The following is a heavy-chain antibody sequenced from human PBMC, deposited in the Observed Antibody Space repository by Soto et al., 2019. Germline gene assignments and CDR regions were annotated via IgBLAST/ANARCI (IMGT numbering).Heavy chain of an antibody. Sequence: PSETLSLTCAVSGGSISSSNWWSWVRQPPGKGLEWIGEIYHSGSTNYNPSLKSRVTISVDKSKNQFSLKLSSVTAADTAVYYCASNLRNYDFWSGYFRDFDYWGQGTLVTVSS. D-gene: IGHD3-3*01. V-gene: IGHV4-4*02. CDR2: IYHSGST. CDR3: ASNLRNYDFWSGYFRDFDY. J-gene: IGHJ4*02. CDR1: GGSISSSNW.